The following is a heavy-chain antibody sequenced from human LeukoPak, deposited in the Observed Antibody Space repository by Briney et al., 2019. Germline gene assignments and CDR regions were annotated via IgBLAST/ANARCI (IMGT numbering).Heavy chain of an antibody. D-gene: IGHD3-22*01. CDR1: GGSIGSGGYY. CDR2: IYYSGST. J-gene: IGHJ4*02. V-gene: IGHV4-31*03. Sequence: PSETLSLTCTVSGGSIGSGGYYWSWIRQHPGKGLEWIGYIYYSGSTYYNPSLKSRVTISVDTSKNQFSLKLSSVTAADTAVYYCARVRYSSGYYYDYWGQGTLVTVSS. CDR3: ARVRYSSGYYYDY.